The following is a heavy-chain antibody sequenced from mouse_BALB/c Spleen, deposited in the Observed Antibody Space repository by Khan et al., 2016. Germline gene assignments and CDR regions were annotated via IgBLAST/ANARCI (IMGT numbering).Heavy chain of an antibody. D-gene: IGHD3-1*01. CDR1: GFTFSNFG. Sequence: EVELVESGGGLVQPGGSRKLSCAASGFTFSNFGMHWVRQAPEKGLEWVAYISSDSSTIYYADTVKGRFAISRDNPKNTLFLQMTSLRSEDTARYFCARSGKYANPVYWGQGATLTVSS. V-gene: IGHV5-17*02. J-gene: IGHJ2*01. CDR3: ARSGKYANPVY. CDR2: ISSDSSTI.